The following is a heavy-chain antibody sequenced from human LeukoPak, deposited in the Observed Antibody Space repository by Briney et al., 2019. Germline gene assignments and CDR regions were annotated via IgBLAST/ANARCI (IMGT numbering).Heavy chain of an antibody. CDR2: ISANSGAT. CDR3: SKAGDTNYYRCGDY. V-gene: IGHV3-23*01. D-gene: IGHD4-17*01. J-gene: IGHJ4*02. CDR1: GFTFSSYP. Sequence: HTGGSLRLSCAASGFTFSSYPMSWVRQAPGRGLEWVSVISANSGATYYADSVKGRFTISRDNAKNTLYLQMNNLRGEDTALYYCSKAGDTNYYRCGDYWGQGTLVTVSS.